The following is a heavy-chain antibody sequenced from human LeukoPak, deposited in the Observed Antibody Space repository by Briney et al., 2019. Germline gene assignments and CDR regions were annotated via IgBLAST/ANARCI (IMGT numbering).Heavy chain of an antibody. Sequence: PSETLSLTCTVSGGSISSYFYNWIRQPPGKGLEWIGNIYYTGSTNYNPSLRGRASISLDKSKNRFSLNLSSVTAADTAVYYCARDSAATPRPTYYWGQGILVTVSS. CDR3: ARDSAATPRPTYY. J-gene: IGHJ4*02. CDR2: IYYTGST. V-gene: IGHV4-59*01. D-gene: IGHD3-10*01. CDR1: GGSISSYF.